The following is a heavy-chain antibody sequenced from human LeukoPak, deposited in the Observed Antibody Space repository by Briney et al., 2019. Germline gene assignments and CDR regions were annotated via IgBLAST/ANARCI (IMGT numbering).Heavy chain of an antibody. CDR1: GFTFSAFN. CDR3: AKYLSGSFDY. J-gene: IGHJ4*02. Sequence: PGGSLRLSCAAAGFTFSAFNIHWVRQAPGKGLEWVAVISRDGRNKYFADSVKGRSTISRDNSKNTLYLQMNSLRAEDTAVYYCAKYLSGSFDYWGQGTLVTVSS. CDR2: ISRDGRNK. D-gene: IGHD3-22*01. V-gene: IGHV3-30*18.